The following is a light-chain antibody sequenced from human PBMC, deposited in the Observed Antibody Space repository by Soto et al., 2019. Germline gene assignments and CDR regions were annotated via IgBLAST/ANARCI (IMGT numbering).Light chain of an antibody. V-gene: IGLV2-14*01. CDR3: SSYTSSSTLLYV. CDR1: SSDVCGYNY. Sequence: QSVLTQPASVSGSPGQSITISCTGTSSDVCGYNYVSWYQQHPGKAPKLMIYDVSNRPSGVSNRFSGSKSGNTASLTISGLQAEDEAGYYCSSYTSSSTLLYVFGTGTKVTVL. CDR2: DVS. J-gene: IGLJ1*01.